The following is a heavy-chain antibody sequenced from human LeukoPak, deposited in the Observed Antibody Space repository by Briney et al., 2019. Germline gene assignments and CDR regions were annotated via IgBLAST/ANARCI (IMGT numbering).Heavy chain of an antibody. D-gene: IGHD5-18*01. CDR2: ISGSGGST. CDR3: AKDLWGGRLWLKDPFDY. J-gene: IGHJ4*02. V-gene: IGHV3-23*01. Sequence: GGSLRLSCAASGFTFSSYAMSWVRQAPGKGLEWVSAISGSGGSTYYADSVKGRFTISRDNSKNTLYLQMNSLRAEDTAVYYCAKDLWGGRLWLKDPFDYWGQGTLVTVSS. CDR1: GFTFSSYA.